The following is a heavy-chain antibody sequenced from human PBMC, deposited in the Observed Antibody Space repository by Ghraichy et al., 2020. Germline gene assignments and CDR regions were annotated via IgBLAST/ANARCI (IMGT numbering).Heavy chain of an antibody. J-gene: IGHJ6*03. CDR3: ARVFAPGSLSPHDYYYYYMDV. CDR2: MNPYIGGT. V-gene: IGHV1-2*02. Sequence: ASVKVSYKASGYTFTGYYIHWVRQAPGQGLEWMGWMNPYIGGTKFAQKFQGRVAMTRDTSISTAYMELSRLSSDDTAVYYCARVFAPGSLSPHDYYYYYMDVWGNGTTVTVSS. CDR1: GYTFTGYY. D-gene: IGHD3-10*01.